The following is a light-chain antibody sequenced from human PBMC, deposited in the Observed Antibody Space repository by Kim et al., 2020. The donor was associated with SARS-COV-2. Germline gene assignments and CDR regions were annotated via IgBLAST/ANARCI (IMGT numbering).Light chain of an antibody. CDR2: AAS. CDR1: QSISSY. CDR3: QQSYSTPWT. V-gene: IGKV1-39*01. J-gene: IGKJ1*01. Sequence: DIQMTQSPSSLSASVGDRVTITCRASQSISSYLNWYQQKPGKAPKLLIYAASSLQSGVPSRFSGSGSVTDFTLTISSLQPEDFVTYYCQQSYSTPWTFGQGTKVDIK.